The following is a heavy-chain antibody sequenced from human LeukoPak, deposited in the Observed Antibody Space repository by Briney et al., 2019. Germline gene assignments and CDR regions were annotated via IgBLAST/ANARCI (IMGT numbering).Heavy chain of an antibody. CDR2: IYYSGST. CDR3: ARVRYRLAETYIDY. V-gene: IGHV4-59*01. D-gene: IGHD3-16*01. J-gene: IGHJ4*02. CDR1: GVSISPYY. Sequence: SETLSLTCNVSGVSISPYYWSWIRQPPGKGLEWMGYIYYSGSTDYNPSLKSRVTISVDLSKNQFSLKLNSVTAADTAVYYCARVRYRLAETYIDYWGQGTLVTVSS.